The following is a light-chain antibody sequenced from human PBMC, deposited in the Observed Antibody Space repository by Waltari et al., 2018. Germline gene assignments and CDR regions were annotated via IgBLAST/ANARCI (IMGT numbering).Light chain of an antibody. CDR2: DVS. CDR1: SSYVGGYNY. CDR3: CSFTSRSTWV. Sequence: QSALTQPASVSGSPGQSIPIPCTGTSSYVGGYNYVSWYQQHPGKVPKLLIFDVSNRPSGVSNRFSGSKSGNTASLTISGLQAEDESDYYCCSFTSRSTWVFGGGTKLTVL. J-gene: IGLJ3*02. V-gene: IGLV2-14*01.